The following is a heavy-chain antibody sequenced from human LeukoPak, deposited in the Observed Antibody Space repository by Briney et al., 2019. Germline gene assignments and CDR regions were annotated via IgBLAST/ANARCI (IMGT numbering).Heavy chain of an antibody. J-gene: IGHJ4*02. D-gene: IGHD3-22*01. V-gene: IGHV3-23*01. CDR2: ISGSGGST. Sequence: GGSLRLSCAASGFTFRSYAMGWVRQAPGRGLEWVSGISGSGGSTYYADSVKGRFTISRDNSKNTLYLQMNSLRAEDTAVYYCAKLNYYDSSGYCDYWGLGALVTVSS. CDR3: AKLNYYDSSGYCDY. CDR1: GFTFRSYA.